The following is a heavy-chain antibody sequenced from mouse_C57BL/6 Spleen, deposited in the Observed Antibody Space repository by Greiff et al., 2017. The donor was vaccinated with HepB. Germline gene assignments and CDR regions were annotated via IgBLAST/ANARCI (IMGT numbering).Heavy chain of an antibody. CDR3: ARRGLLRDWYFDV. D-gene: IGHD2-3*01. CDR1: GYTFTSYW. V-gene: IGHV1-50*01. Sequence: QVQLQQPGAELVKPGASVKLSCKASGYTFTSYWMQWVKQRPGQGLEWIGEIDPSDSYTNYNQKFKGKATLTVDTSSSTAYMPLSSLTSEDSAVYYCARRGLLRDWYFDVWGTGTTVTVSS. J-gene: IGHJ1*03. CDR2: IDPSDSYT.